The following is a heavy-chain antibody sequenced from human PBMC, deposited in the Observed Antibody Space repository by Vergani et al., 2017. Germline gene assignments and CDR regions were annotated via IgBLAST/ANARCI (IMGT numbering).Heavy chain of an antibody. CDR3: VRTAALWFGETKDGGWFDP. D-gene: IGHD3-10*01. V-gene: IGHV4-38-2*01. CDR1: GYSITSGYY. Sequence: QVQLLESGPGLLKPSETLSLTCSVSGYSITSGYYWGWIRQPPGRGLEWIGSIYHTGSAYYNPSLKSRVTVSVDTSMNQVSLKLNSVTAADTAVYYCVRTAALWFGETKDGGWFDPWGQGTLVTVTA. CDR2: IYHTGSA. J-gene: IGHJ5*02.